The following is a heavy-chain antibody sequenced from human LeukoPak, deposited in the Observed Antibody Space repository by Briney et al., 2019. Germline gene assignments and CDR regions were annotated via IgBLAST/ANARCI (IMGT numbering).Heavy chain of an antibody. CDR3: ARVGSRELSFDY. V-gene: IGHV4-31*03. D-gene: IGHD1-7*01. CDR2: IFYTGST. CDR1: GGSSNSVDYD. J-gene: IGHJ4*02. Sequence: ALCLNCRVSGGSSNSVDYDGSCIRKQPGMGLEWIGYIFYTGSTYYNPSLKSRITISVDTSENQFSLKLSSVTAADTAVYYCARVGSRELSFDYWGQGTLVTVSS.